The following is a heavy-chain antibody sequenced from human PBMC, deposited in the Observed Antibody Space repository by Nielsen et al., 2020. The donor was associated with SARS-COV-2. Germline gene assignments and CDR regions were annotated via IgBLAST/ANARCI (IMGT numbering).Heavy chain of an antibody. CDR1: GFTFSSYA. CDR3: ARRLAYSSSSGDFDS. J-gene: IGHJ4*02. V-gene: IGHV3-30*03. Sequence: GESLKISCAASGFTFSSYAMHWVRQAPGKGLEWVAVVSNDGNIQYYSDSVKGRFTISRDNSKNTVYLQMNSLRPEDTAVYYCARRLAYSSSSGDFDSWGQGTLVTVSS. CDR2: VSNDGNIQ. D-gene: IGHD6-6*01.